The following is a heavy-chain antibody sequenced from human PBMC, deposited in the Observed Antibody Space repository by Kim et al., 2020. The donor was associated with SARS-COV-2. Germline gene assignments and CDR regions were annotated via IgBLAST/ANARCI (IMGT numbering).Heavy chain of an antibody. CDR3: ARRRQSSGDDSSGYYPDYFDY. CDR2: IYPGDSDT. J-gene: IGHJ4*02. CDR1: GYSFTSYW. Sequence: GESLKISCKGSGYSFTSYWIGWVRQMPGKGLEWMGIIYPGDSDTRYSPSFEGQVTLSADKSISTAYLQCSSLKASDTAMYYCARRRQSSGDDSSGYYPDYFDYWGQGTLVTVSS. D-gene: IGHD3-22*01. V-gene: IGHV5-51*01.